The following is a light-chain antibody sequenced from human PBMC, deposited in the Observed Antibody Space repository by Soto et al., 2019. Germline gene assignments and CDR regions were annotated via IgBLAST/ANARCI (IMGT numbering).Light chain of an antibody. V-gene: IGKV3-20*01. CDR2: GAS. Sequence: EIVLTQSPGTLSLSPGERATLSCRASQSVSSSYLAWYQQTPGQAPRLLIYGASSRATGIPDRFSGSGSGTDFTLTISRLEPEYCAVYYWQQYGSSPPITFGQGTRLEIK. CDR3: QQYGSSPPIT. J-gene: IGKJ5*01. CDR1: QSVSSSY.